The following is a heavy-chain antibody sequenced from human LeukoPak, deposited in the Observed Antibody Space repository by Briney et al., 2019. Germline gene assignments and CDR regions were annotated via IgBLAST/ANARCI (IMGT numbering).Heavy chain of an antibody. CDR3: ARDGTAAGLYFDL. V-gene: IGHV3-7*01. Sequence: PGGSLRLSCAASGFTFRSYWMSWVRQAPGKGLEWVANINQGGSVKYYVDSVKGRFTISRDDAKNSLYVQMSSLRPEDTAVYYCARDGTAAGLYFDLWGQGTLVTVSS. CDR2: INQGGSVK. CDR1: GFTFRSYW. J-gene: IGHJ4*01. D-gene: IGHD6-13*01.